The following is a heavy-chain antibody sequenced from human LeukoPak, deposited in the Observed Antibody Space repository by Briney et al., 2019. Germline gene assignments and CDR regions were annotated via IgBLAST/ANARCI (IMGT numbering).Heavy chain of an antibody. D-gene: IGHD2/OR15-2a*01. CDR2: IYYSGTT. CDR3: ARRLSTRSYYLDD. V-gene: IGHV4-34*01. Sequence: SETLSLTCAVYGGSFSGYYWSWIRQPPGKGLEWIGDIYYSGTTNYNPSLKSRVTMSVDTSKNQFSLKLNSATAADTAVYYCARRLSTRSYYLDDWGQGTLVTVSS. CDR1: GGSFSGYY. J-gene: IGHJ4*02.